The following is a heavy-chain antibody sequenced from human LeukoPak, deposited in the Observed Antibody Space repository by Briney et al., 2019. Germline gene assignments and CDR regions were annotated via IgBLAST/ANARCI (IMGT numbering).Heavy chain of an antibody. Sequence: PGGSLRLSCATSGFTFSNYGMHWVRQAPGKGLEWVAFIWYDGSNRYYADSVKGRFTISRDNAKNSLYLQMNSLRAEDTAVYYCARVYSGSDYFGYWGQGTLVTVSS. CDR2: IWYDGSNR. D-gene: IGHD1-26*01. J-gene: IGHJ4*02. CDR3: ARVYSGSDYFGY. V-gene: IGHV3-33*01. CDR1: GFTFSNYG.